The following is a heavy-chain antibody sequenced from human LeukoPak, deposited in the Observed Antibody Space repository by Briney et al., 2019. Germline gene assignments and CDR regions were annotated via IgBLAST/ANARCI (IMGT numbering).Heavy chain of an antibody. D-gene: IGHD6-13*01. J-gene: IGHJ6*02. Sequence: GGSLRLSCAASGFTFSSYWMHWVRQAPGKGLVWVSRINSDGSSTSYADSVKGRFTISRDNSKNTLYLQMNSLRAEDTAVYYCAREGAAAGIVFYYGMDVWGQGTTVTVSS. CDR1: GFTFSSYW. V-gene: IGHV3-74*01. CDR3: AREGAAAGIVFYYGMDV. CDR2: INSDGSST.